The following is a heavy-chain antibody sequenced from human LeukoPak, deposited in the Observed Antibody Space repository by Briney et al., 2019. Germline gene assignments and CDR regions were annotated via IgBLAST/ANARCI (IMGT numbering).Heavy chain of an antibody. J-gene: IGHJ6*02. CDR1: GYSISGGYY. D-gene: IGHD6-19*01. CDR2: IYHSGST. Sequence: SETLSLTCTVSGYSISGGYYWGWIRQPPGKGLEWIASIYHSGSTYYNPSLKSRVTISVDTSKNQFSLKLSSVTAADTAVYYCARLSGHYYYYCMDVWGQGTTVTVSS. CDR3: ARLSGHYYYYCMDV. V-gene: IGHV4-38-2*02.